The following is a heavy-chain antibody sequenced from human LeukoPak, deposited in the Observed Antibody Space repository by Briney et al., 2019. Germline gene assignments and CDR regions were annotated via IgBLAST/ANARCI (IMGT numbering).Heavy chain of an antibody. D-gene: IGHD1-26*01. J-gene: IGHJ4*02. Sequence: ASVKISCTASGYTFTSYFMHWVRQAPGQGLEWMGIINPNGGSTTYAQKFQGRVTMTRDMSTSTAYMELSSLRSEDTAVYYCARNSGHYYGQNDYWGQGTLVTVST. CDR1: GYTFTSYF. V-gene: IGHV1-46*01. CDR3: ARNSGHYYGQNDY. CDR2: INPNGGST.